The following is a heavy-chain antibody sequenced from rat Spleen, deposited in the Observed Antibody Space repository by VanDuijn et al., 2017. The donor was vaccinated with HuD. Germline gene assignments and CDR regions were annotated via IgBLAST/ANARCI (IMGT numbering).Heavy chain of an antibody. D-gene: IGHD1-4*01. J-gene: IGHJ2*01. V-gene: IGHV5-17*01. CDR2: ISFDGGST. Sequence: EVQLVESGGDLVQPGRSLKLSCAASGFSFSDYGMAWVLQAPTKGLEWVASISFDGGSTYYRDSVKGRFSISRDNAKSILYLQMESLRSEDTATYYCARSRVYDYWGQGVMVTVSS. CDR3: ARSRVYDY. CDR1: GFSFSDYG.